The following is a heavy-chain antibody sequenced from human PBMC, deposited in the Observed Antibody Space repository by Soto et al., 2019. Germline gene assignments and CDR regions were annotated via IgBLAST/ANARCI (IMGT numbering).Heavy chain of an antibody. Sequence: EVQLVESGEGLVKPGVSLRLSCAAPGFTVSNAWMSWVRHAHGKGLEWVGRIKSKTDDGTADYAAPVKGRFTISRDDSTNTVYLHMKSLKTANTALYCCSSVRLGHSSSGYPDYWGQGTLATVSS. D-gene: IGHD6-13*01. CDR2: IKSKTDDGTA. CDR1: GFTVSNAW. CDR3: SSVRLGHSSSGYPDY. J-gene: IGHJ4*02. V-gene: IGHV3-15*01.